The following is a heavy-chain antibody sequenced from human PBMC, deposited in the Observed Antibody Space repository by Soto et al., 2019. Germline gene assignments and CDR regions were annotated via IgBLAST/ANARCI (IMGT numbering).Heavy chain of an antibody. CDR1: GFTFSNAW. CDR2: IKSKTDGGTT. J-gene: IGHJ6*02. CDR3: TTFDSTYYYYYGMDV. D-gene: IGHD2-21*01. Sequence: GGSLRLSWAASGFTFSNAWMSWVRQAPGKGLEWVGRIKSKTDGGTTDYAAPVKGRFTISRDDSKNTLYLQMNSLKTEDTAVYYCTTFDSTYYYYYGMDVWGQGTTVTVSS. V-gene: IGHV3-15*01.